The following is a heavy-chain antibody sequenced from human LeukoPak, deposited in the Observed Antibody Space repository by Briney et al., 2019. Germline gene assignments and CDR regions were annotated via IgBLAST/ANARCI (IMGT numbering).Heavy chain of an antibody. J-gene: IGHJ4*02. CDR3: ARVGRWLQLDY. CDR1: GFTFSSYS. D-gene: IGHD5-24*01. V-gene: IGHV3-21*01. Sequence: GGSLRLSCAASGFTFSSYSMNWVRQAPGKGLEWVSSISSSSSYIYYADSVKGRFTISRDNAKDSLYLQMNSLRAEDTAVYYCARVGRWLQLDYWGQGTLVTVSS. CDR2: ISSSSSYI.